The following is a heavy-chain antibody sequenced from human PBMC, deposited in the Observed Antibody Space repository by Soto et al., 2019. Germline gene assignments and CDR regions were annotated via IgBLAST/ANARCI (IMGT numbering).Heavy chain of an antibody. CDR1: GFIFSSYT. CDR3: ARDPSGSYPEFDY. CDR2: ITYDGSNQ. D-gene: IGHD1-26*01. V-gene: IGHV3-30-3*01. J-gene: IGHJ4*02. Sequence: GGSLRLSCAASGFIFSSYTMHWVRQAPGRGLEWVGVITYDGSNQYYADSVKGRFTISRDNSRNMLFLQMNSLRPDDTAVYYCARDPSGSYPEFDYWGQGTLVTVSS.